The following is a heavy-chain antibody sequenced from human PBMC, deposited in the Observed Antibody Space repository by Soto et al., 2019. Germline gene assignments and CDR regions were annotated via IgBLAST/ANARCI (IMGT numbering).Heavy chain of an antibody. J-gene: IGHJ4*01. CDR1: GGSISRGVYY. CDR2: IYYSGST. D-gene: IGHD3-3*01. V-gene: IGHV4-30-4*01. Sequence: SETLSLTSTVSGGSISRGVYYWSWIRQPPGKGLEWIGYIYYSGSTYYNPSLKSRVTISVDTSKNQFSLKLSSVTAADTAVYYCARDMTISALGDWGHVTLVPASS. CDR3: ARDMTISALGD.